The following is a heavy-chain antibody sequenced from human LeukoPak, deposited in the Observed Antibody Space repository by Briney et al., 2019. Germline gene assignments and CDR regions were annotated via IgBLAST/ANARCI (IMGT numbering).Heavy chain of an antibody. CDR2: ISGSGGST. V-gene: IGHV3-23*01. J-gene: IGHJ3*02. CDR1: GFTFSSYA. CDR3: AKVTYYYDSSGYHADAFDI. D-gene: IGHD3-22*01. Sequence: GGSLRLSCAASGFTFSSYAMSWVRQAPGKGLEWVSAISGSGGSTYYADSVKGRFTISRDNSKNTLYLQMNSLRAEDTAVYYCAKVTYYYDSSGYHADAFDIWGQGTMVTVSS.